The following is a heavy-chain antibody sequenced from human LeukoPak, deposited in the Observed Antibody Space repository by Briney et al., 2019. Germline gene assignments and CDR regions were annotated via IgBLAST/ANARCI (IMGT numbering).Heavy chain of an antibody. J-gene: IGHJ4*02. CDR2: IKQDGSEK. V-gene: IGHV3-7*01. CDR3: AKEGSPRIKGSGSYYKAGSPDY. D-gene: IGHD3-10*01. Sequence: GGSLRLSCAASGFTFSSYWMSWVRQAPGKGLEWVANIKQDGSEKYYVDSVKGRFTISRDNSKNTLYLQMNSLRAEDTAVYYCAKEGSPRIKGSGSYYKAGSPDYWGQGTLVTVSS. CDR1: GFTFSSYW.